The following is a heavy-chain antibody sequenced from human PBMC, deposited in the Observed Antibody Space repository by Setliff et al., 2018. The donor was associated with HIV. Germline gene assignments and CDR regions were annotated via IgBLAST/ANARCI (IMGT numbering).Heavy chain of an antibody. CDR2: INAGNGNT. V-gene: IGHV1-3*01. D-gene: IGHD3-10*01. CDR3: ARDGAHGSGSSYFDY. Sequence: ASVKVSCKASGYTFTSYAMHWVRQAPGQRLEWMGWINAGNGNTKYSQKFQGRVTITRDTSASTAYMELSSLRSEDTAVYYCARDGAHGSGSSYFDYWGQGTLVTVSS. CDR1: GYTFTSYA. J-gene: IGHJ4*02.